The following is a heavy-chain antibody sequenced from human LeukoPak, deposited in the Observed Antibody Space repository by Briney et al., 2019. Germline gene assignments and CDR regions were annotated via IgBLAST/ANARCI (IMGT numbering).Heavy chain of an antibody. CDR2: MNPNSGNT. V-gene: IGHV1-8*01. CDR1: GYTFTTYE. Sequence: PGASVKVSCKASGYTFTTYEIHWVRQATGQGLEWMGWMNPNSGNTGYAQKFHGRVIITRNPPINTAYMELSSLRSDDTAVYYCARGASRSFDYWGQGTLVTVSS. CDR3: ARGASRSFDY. J-gene: IGHJ4*02.